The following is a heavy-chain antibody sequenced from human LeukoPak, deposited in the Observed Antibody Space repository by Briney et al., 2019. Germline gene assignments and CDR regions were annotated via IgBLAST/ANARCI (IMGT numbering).Heavy chain of an antibody. Sequence: ASVKVSCKASGYTFTNYGISWVRQAPAQGLEWVGWISAYNGNTNYAQNLQDRVTMTTDTSTSAAYMELRSLISDDTAVYYCAREGPVAVAGLDYWGQGTLVTVSS. CDR2: ISAYNGNT. J-gene: IGHJ4*02. CDR3: AREGPVAVAGLDY. CDR1: GYTFTNYG. D-gene: IGHD6-19*01. V-gene: IGHV1-18*01.